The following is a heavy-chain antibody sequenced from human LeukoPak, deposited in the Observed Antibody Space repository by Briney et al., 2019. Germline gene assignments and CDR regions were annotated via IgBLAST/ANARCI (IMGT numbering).Heavy chain of an antibody. Sequence: ASVKVSCKASGYTFTGYYMHWVRQAPGQGLEWMGIINPSGGSTSYAQKFQGRVTMTRDTSTSTVYMELSSLRSEDTAVYYCASSTMVRGVPPLSAYYYYYYGMDVWGQGTTVTVSS. CDR2: INPSGGST. D-gene: IGHD3-10*01. CDR1: GYTFTGYY. CDR3: ASSTMVRGVPPLSAYYYYYYGMDV. V-gene: IGHV1-46*01. J-gene: IGHJ6*02.